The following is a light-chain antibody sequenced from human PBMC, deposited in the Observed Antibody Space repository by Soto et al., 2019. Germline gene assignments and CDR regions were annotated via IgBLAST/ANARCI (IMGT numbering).Light chain of an antibody. CDR3: NSYTNSDTVI. J-gene: IGLJ2*01. V-gene: IGLV2-14*01. CDR2: AVS. Sequence: QSALTQAASVSGSPGQSITISCTGTSSDIGAYQYVSWYQQRPGKAPKVLIYAVSTRPSGISDRFSGSKSGNTASLTISGLQAEDEAVYYCNSYTNSDTVIFGGGTKLTVL. CDR1: SSDIGAYQY.